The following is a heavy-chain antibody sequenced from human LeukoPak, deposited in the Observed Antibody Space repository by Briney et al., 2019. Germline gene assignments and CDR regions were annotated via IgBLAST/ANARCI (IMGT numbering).Heavy chain of an antibody. J-gene: IGHJ4*02. D-gene: IGHD2-21*02. V-gene: IGHV1-69*04. CDR3: ARDPVCGGGDCSYQNFDY. CDR2: IFPILGIA. Sequence: SVKVSCKASGGTFSSYAISWVRQAPGQGLEWMGRIFPILGIANYAQKFQGRVTITADKSTSTAYMELSSLRSEDTAVYYCARDPVCGGGDCSYQNFDYWGQGTLVTVSS. CDR1: GGTFSSYA.